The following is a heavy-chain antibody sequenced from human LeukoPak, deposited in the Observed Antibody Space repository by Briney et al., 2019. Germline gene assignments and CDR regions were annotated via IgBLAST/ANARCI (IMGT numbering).Heavy chain of an antibody. J-gene: IGHJ4*02. CDR2: INTDESKI. D-gene: IGHD6-19*01. CDR1: GFTFSSHW. V-gene: IGHV3-74*01. CDR3: ASCPYSSGWRKFDY. Sequence: GGSLRLSCAASGFTFSSHWMHWVRQTPGKGLVWVSRINTDESKINHADSVKGRFTISRDNAKNSLYLQMNSLRAEDTAVYYCASCPYSSGWRKFDYWGQGTLVTVSS.